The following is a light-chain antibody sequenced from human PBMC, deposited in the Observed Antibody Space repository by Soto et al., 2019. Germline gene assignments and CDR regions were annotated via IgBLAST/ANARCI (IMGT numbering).Light chain of an antibody. CDR3: QSYDSRLSGYV. CDR1: SSNIGAGYE. V-gene: IGLV1-40*01. CDR2: ENN. J-gene: IGLJ1*01. Sequence: QSVLTQPPSVSEAPGQRVTISCTGSSSNIGAGYEAHWYQQVPGTAPKLLIYENNNRPPGVPARFSGSKSGTSASLAITGLQAEDEAEYYCQSYDSRLSGYVFGTGTKLTVL.